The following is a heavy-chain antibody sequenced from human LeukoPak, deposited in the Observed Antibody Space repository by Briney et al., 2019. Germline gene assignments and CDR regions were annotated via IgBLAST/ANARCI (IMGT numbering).Heavy chain of an antibody. V-gene: IGHV4-34*01. CDR2: INHSGST. CDR3: ARATYCSGDSCYSGIFDY. J-gene: IGHJ4*02. Sequence: PSETLSLTCAVYGGPFSGYYWSWIRQPPGKGLEWIGEINHSGSTNYNPSLKSRVTISVDTSKNQFSLKLSSVTAADTAVYYCARATYCSGDSCYSGIFDYWGQGTLVTVSS. CDR1: GGPFSGYY. D-gene: IGHD2-15*01.